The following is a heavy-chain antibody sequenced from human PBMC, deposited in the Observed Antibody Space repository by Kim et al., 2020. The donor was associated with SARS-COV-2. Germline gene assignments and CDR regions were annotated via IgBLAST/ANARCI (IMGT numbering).Heavy chain of an antibody. J-gene: IGHJ1*01. CDR1: GFTFGDYA. D-gene: IGHD3-10*01. Sequence: GGSLRLSCTASGFTFGDYAMSWVRQAPGKGLEWVGFIRSKAYGGTTEYAASVKGRFTISRDDSKSIAYLQMNSLKTEDTAVYYCTRVRGWFGESNFQHWGQGTLVTVSS. CDR3: TRVRGWFGESNFQH. V-gene: IGHV3-49*04. CDR2: IRSKAYGGTT.